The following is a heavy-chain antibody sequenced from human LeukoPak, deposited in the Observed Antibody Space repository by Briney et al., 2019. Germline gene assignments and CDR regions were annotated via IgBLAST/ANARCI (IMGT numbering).Heavy chain of an antibody. CDR1: GFTFSSYG. V-gene: IGHV3-33*01. CDR2: IWYDGSNK. Sequence: GRSLRLSCAASGFTFSSYGMHWVRQAPGKGPEWVAVIWYDGSNKYYADSVKGRFTISRDNSKNTLYLQMYSLRAEDTAVYYCAREGGYSGYEPFDYWGQGTLVTVSS. D-gene: IGHD5-12*01. CDR3: AREGGYSGYEPFDY. J-gene: IGHJ4*02.